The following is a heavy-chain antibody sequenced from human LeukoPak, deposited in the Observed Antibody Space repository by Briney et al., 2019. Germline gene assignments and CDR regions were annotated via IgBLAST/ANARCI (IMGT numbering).Heavy chain of an antibody. D-gene: IGHD6-19*01. Sequence: GGSLRLSCAASGFTLSSHWMSWVRQAPGKGLEWVSVIYSGGSTYYADSVKGRFTISRDNSKNTLYLQMNSLRAEDTAVYYCARGGIAVAGSGWFDPWGQGTLVTVSS. CDR3: ARGGIAVAGSGWFDP. V-gene: IGHV3-53*01. J-gene: IGHJ5*02. CDR2: IYSGGST. CDR1: GFTLSSHW.